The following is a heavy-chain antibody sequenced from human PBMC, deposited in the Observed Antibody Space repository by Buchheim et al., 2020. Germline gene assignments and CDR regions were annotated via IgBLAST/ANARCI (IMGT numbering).Heavy chain of an antibody. V-gene: IGHV4-30-4*01. CDR3: ARGVSPGGPGVDNWFDP. D-gene: IGHD2-15*01. Sequence: QVQLQESGPGLVKPSQTLSLTCTVSGGSISSGDYYWSWIRQPPGKGLEWIGYIYYSGSTYYNPSLKSRGTIAVDPPKNQFSLKLSSVTAADTAVYYCARGVSPGGPGVDNWFDPWGQGTL. CDR2: IYYSGST. J-gene: IGHJ5*02. CDR1: GGSISSGDYY.